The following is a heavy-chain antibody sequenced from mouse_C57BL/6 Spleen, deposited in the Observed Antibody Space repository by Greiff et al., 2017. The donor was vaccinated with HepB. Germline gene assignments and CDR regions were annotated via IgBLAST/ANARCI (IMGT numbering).Heavy chain of an antibody. CDR2: IWTGGGT. Sequence: QVQLKESGPGLVAPSQSLSITCTVSGFSLTSYAISWVRQPPGKGLEWLGVIWTGGGTNYNSALKSRLSISKDNSKSQVFLKMNSLQTDDTARYYCAREGDYYGSSYVRYFDVWGTGTTVTVSS. D-gene: IGHD1-1*01. CDR3: AREGDYYGSSYVRYFDV. J-gene: IGHJ1*03. CDR1: GFSLTSYA. V-gene: IGHV2-9-1*01.